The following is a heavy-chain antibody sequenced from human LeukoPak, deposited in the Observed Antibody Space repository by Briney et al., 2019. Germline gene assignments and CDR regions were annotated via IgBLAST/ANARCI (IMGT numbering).Heavy chain of an antibody. Sequence: GASVKVSCKASGYTFTSYGISWVRQAPGQGLEWMGWISGYNGYTKCVQKFQGRVTMTTDTSTSTAYMELRSLTSDDTAVYYCARDLTHRRNYDSSGYQIVPAFWGQGTLVTVSS. D-gene: IGHD3-22*01. J-gene: IGHJ4*02. V-gene: IGHV1-18*01. CDR2: ISGYNGYT. CDR3: ARDLTHRRNYDSSGYQIVPAF. CDR1: GYTFTSYG.